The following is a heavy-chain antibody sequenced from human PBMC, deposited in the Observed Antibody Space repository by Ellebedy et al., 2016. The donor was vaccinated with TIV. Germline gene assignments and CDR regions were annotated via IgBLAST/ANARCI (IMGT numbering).Heavy chain of an antibody. CDR3: TRAPDIEISGGMDV. Sequence: GESLKISCAASGFTFSSYWMHWVRLVPGKGLVWLSRIYSDGSVTSYADSVEGRFTISRDNAKNTLYLQMNSLRAEDTAVYFCTRAPDIEISGGMDVWGQGTTVTVSS. CDR2: IYSDGSVT. CDR1: GFTFSSYW. D-gene: IGHD5-12*01. J-gene: IGHJ6*02. V-gene: IGHV3-74*01.